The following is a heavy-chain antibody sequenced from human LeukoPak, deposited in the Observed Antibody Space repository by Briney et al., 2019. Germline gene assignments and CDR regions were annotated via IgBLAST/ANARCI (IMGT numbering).Heavy chain of an antibody. Sequence: GGSLRLSCAASGFTFSDYYMSWIRQAPGKGLEWVSYISSSGSTIYYADSVKGRFTISGDNAKNSLYLQMNSLRAEDTAVYYCARDFWSGYYLKQYNWFDPWGQGTLVTVSS. D-gene: IGHD3-3*01. V-gene: IGHV3-11*01. CDR1: GFTFSDYY. CDR2: ISSSGSTI. CDR3: ARDFWSGYYLKQYNWFDP. J-gene: IGHJ5*02.